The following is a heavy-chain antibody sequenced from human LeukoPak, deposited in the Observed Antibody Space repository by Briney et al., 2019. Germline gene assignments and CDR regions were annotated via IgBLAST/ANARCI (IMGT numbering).Heavy chain of an antibody. CDR3: ARAYYDSSGYYPLDY. Sequence: APVKVSCKASGGTFSSYAISWVRQAPGQGLEWMGGIIPIFGTANYAQKFQGRVTITADESTSTAYMELSSLRSEDTAVYYCARAYYDSSGYYPLDYWGQGTLVTVSS. CDR2: IIPIFGTA. V-gene: IGHV1-69*13. D-gene: IGHD3-22*01. CDR1: GGTFSSYA. J-gene: IGHJ4*02.